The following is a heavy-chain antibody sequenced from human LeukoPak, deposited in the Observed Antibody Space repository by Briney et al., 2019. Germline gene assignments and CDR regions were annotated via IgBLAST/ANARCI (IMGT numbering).Heavy chain of an antibody. D-gene: IGHD5-12*01. CDR2: IYYSGST. CDR3: ARGGYGPRAFDI. V-gene: IGHV4-39*07. Sequence: SETLSLTCTVSGGSISSSSYYWGWIRQPPGKGLEWIGSIYYSGSTYYNPSLKSRVTISVGTSKNQFSLKLSSVTAADTAVYYCARGGYGPRAFDIWGQGTMVTVSS. CDR1: GGSISSSSYY. J-gene: IGHJ3*02.